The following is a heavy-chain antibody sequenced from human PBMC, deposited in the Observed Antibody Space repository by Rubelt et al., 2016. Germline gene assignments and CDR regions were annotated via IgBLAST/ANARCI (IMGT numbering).Heavy chain of an antibody. CDR1: GCSFTSYW. CDR3: ARHGQVQSGDAFDI. CDR2: IYPGDSDT. V-gene: IGHV5-51*01. J-gene: IGHJ3*02. D-gene: IGHD1-26*01. Sequence: EVQLVQSGAEVKKPGESLKISCKGSGCSFTSYWIGWVRQMPGKGLEWMGIIYPGDSDTRYSPAFPGQVTISAYKSLSPAYLQWSSLKASDTAMYYCARHGQVQSGDAFDIWGQGTMVTVSS.